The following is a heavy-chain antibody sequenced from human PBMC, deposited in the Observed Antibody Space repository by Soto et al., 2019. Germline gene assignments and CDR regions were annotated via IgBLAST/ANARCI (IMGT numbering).Heavy chain of an antibody. D-gene: IGHD2-15*01. Sequence: SETLSLTCTVSGGSVSSGSYYWSWIRQPPGKGLEWIGHIYYSGSTNYNPSLKSRVTISVDTSKNQLSLKLSSMTAADTAVYYCARAGAATLSDYWGQGTLVTVSS. J-gene: IGHJ4*02. CDR1: GGSVSSGSYY. V-gene: IGHV4-61*01. CDR2: IYYSGST. CDR3: ARAGAATLSDY.